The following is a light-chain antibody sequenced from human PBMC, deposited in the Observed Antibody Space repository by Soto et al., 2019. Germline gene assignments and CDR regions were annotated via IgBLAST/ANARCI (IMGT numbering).Light chain of an antibody. CDR3: QEYKNDQLT. CDR2: TAS. J-gene: IGKJ4*01. V-gene: IGKV1-27*01. CDR1: QDITNY. Sequence: DIHITQYPKSLSASVGDIVTITCRASQDITNYLAWYQQKPGKVPKLLIYTASSLQSGVPSRFGGSGSGTDFTLTISSLQPEDVATYYCQEYKNDQLTFGGGTKVDIK.